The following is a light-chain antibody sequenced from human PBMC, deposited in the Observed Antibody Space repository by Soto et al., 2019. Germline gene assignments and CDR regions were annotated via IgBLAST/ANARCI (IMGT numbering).Light chain of an antibody. CDR3: QSYDDIVITV. J-gene: IGLJ1*01. CDR2: ANK. Sequence: QSVLTQPPSVFGAPGQRVTISCTGSSSNVGAGYDVHWYQQIPGTAPKLLIYANKNRPSGVPDRFSASKSGASASLAISGLQPEDEADYYCQSYDDIVITVFGTGTKLTVL. CDR1: SSNVGAGYD. V-gene: IGLV1-40*01.